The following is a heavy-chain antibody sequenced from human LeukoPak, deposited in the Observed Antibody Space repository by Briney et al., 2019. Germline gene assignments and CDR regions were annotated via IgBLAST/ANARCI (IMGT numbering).Heavy chain of an antibody. CDR1: GYTFTSYG. V-gene: IGHV1-69*13. D-gene: IGHD6-13*01. Sequence: SVKVSCKASGYTFTSYGISWVRQAPGQGLEWMGGIIPIFGTANYAQKFQGRVTITADESTSTAYMELSSLRSEDTAVYYCARFPVYSGSWYGDYWGQGTLVTVSS. CDR3: ARFPVYSGSWYGDY. CDR2: IIPIFGTA. J-gene: IGHJ4*02.